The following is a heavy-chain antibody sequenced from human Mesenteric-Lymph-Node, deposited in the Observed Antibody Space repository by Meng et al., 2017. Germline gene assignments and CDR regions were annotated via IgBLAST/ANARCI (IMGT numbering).Heavy chain of an antibody. CDR2: INHSGST. V-gene: IGHV4-34*01. CDR1: GGSFSGYY. Sequence: QVQLQQWGAGLLKPSETLSLTCAAYGGSFSGYYWSWIRQPPGKGLEWIGEINHSGSTNYNPSLKSRVTISVDTSKNQFSLKLSSVTAADTAVYYCARTIGGADIVVVPAAYYFDYWGQGTLVTVSS. D-gene: IGHD2-2*01. CDR3: ARTIGGADIVVVPAAYYFDY. J-gene: IGHJ4*02.